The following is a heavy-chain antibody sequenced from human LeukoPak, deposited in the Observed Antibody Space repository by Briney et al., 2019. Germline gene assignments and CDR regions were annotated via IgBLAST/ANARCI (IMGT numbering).Heavy chain of an antibody. CDR2: INHSGST. Sequence: SETLSLTCAVYGGSFSGYYWSWIRQPPGKGLEWIGEINHSGSTNYNPSLKSRVTISVDTSKNQFSLKLSSVTAADTAVYYCARGLTYDFWSGYKSYYYGMDVWGQGTTVTVSS. D-gene: IGHD3-3*01. J-gene: IGHJ6*02. CDR3: ARGLTYDFWSGYKSYYYGMDV. V-gene: IGHV4-34*01. CDR1: GGSFSGYY.